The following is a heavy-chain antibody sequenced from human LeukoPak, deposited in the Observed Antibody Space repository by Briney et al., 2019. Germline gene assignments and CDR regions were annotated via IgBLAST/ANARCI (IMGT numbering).Heavy chain of an antibody. CDR2: ISAYNGNT. J-gene: IGHJ4*02. CDR3: ARDRHWYSSSWASSDY. V-gene: IGHV1-18*01. CDR1: GYTFTSYG. Sequence: ASVKVPCKASGYTFTSYGISWVRQAPGQGLEWMGWISAYNGNTNYAQKLQGRVTMTTDTSTSTAYMELRSLRSDDTAVYYCARDRHWYSSSWASSDYWGQGTLVTVSS. D-gene: IGHD6-13*01.